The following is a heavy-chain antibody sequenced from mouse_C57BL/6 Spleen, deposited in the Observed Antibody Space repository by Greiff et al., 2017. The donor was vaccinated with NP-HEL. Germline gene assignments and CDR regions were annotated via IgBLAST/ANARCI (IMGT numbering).Heavy chain of an antibody. CDR1: GYTFTSYW. CDR3: AVYYGSSYFAY. CDR2: IDPSDSYT. V-gene: IGHV1-69*01. J-gene: IGHJ3*01. Sequence: QVQLKQPGAELVMPGASVKLSCKASGYTFTSYWMHWVKQRPGQGLEWIGEIDPSDSYTNYNQKFKGKSTLTVDKSSSTAYMQLSSLTSEDSAVYYCAVYYGSSYFAYWGQGTLVTVSA. D-gene: IGHD1-1*01.